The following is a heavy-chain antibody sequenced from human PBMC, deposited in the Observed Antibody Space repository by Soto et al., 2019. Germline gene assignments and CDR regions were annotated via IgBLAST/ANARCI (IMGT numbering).Heavy chain of an antibody. Sequence: ASETLSLTCTVSGGSISSYYWSWIRQPPGKGLEWIGYIYYSGSTNYNPSLKSRVTISVDTSKNQFSLKLSSVTAADTAVYYCARGNTFGGYSYSLDAFDVWGQGTMVTVSS. CDR1: GGSISSYY. J-gene: IGHJ3*01. CDR2: IYYSGST. D-gene: IGHD5-18*01. V-gene: IGHV4-59*01. CDR3: ARGNTFGGYSYSLDAFDV.